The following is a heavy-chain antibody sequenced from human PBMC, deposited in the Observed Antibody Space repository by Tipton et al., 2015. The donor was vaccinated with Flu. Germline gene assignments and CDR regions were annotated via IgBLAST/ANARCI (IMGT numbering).Heavy chain of an antibody. CDR2: ISGSGGST. V-gene: IGHV3-23*01. Sequence: SLRLSCAASGFTFSSYAMSWVRQAPGKGLEWVSAISGSGGSTYYADSVKGRFTISRDNSKNTLYLQMNSLRAEDTAVYYCAHNPLQLGAFDIWGQGTMVTVSS. J-gene: IGHJ3*02. CDR3: AHNPLQLGAFDI. D-gene: IGHD1-1*01. CDR1: GFTFSSYA.